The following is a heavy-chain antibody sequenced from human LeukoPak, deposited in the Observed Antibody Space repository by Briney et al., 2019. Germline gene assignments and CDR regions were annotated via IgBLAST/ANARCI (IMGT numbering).Heavy chain of an antibody. CDR3: ARDRRKGFNFEWCFQN. Sequence: PGGSLRLSCAASGFTFSDYWMTWVRQAPGKGLEWVANIKHDGSEKSYVDSVKGRFIISRDNAKNSLYLEMNSLRAEDTAVYYCARDRRKGFNFEWCFQNWGQGALVTVSS. J-gene: IGHJ4*02. V-gene: IGHV3-7*01. D-gene: IGHD3-9*01. CDR1: GFTFSDYW. CDR2: IKHDGSEK.